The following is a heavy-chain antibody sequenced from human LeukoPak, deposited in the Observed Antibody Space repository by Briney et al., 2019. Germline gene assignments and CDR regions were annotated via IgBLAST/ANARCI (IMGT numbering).Heavy chain of an antibody. CDR1: GFTFSSYG. J-gene: IGHJ4*02. Sequence: GGSLRLSCAASGFTFSSYGMHWVRQAPGKGLEWVAFIRYDGSNKYYADSVKGRFTISRDNSKNTLYLQMNSLGAEDTAVYYCAKTAEFGRYFDYWGQGTLVTVSS. CDR3: AKTAEFGRYFDY. D-gene: IGHD3-3*01. V-gene: IGHV3-30*02. CDR2: IRYDGSNK.